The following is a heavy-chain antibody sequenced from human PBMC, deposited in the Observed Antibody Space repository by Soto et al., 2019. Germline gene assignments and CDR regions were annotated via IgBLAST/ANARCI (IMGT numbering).Heavy chain of an antibody. J-gene: IGHJ1*01. D-gene: IGHD4-17*01. CDR1: GYTFTSYG. CDR2: ISPLKGCT. CDR3: AMDYGGRPEYFKH. V-gene: IGHV1-18*04. Sequence: QVQLVQSGPDLKRPGATMKVSCKASGYTFTSYGISWVRQAPGQGLEWMAWISPLKGCTKYSQKAQGRVTLSTDTSSNTAYMEMTTLRVDDTAVYYCAMDYGGRPEYFKHWGQGTLVTVS.